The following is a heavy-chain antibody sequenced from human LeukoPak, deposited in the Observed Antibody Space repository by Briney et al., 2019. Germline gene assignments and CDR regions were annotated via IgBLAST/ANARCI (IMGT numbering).Heavy chain of an antibody. CDR3: ATVGGVSGRAFDM. Sequence: GGSLRLSCAASGFSFGSYWLHWVRQAPGKGLVWVSHIKRDGSSTSYADSVKGRFTISRDNAKNTLYLQMHSLRVEDAAVYYCATVGGVSGRAFDMWGQGTVVTVSS. CDR1: GFSFGSYW. D-gene: IGHD2-8*01. CDR2: IKRDGSST. J-gene: IGHJ3*02. V-gene: IGHV3-74*01.